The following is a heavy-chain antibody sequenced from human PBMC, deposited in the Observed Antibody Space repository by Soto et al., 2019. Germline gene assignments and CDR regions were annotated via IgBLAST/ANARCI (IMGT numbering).Heavy chain of an antibody. CDR2: ISYDGSNK. CDR3: AKDDYYDSSGYPPPYPPYGMDV. D-gene: IGHD3-22*01. CDR1: GFTFSSYG. J-gene: IGHJ6*02. Sequence: GGSLRLSCAASGFTFSSYGMHWVRQAPGKGLEWVAVISYDGSNKYYADSVKGRSTISRDNSKNTLYLQMNSLRAEDTAVYYCAKDDYYDSSGYPPPYPPYGMDVWGQGTTVTVSS. V-gene: IGHV3-30*18.